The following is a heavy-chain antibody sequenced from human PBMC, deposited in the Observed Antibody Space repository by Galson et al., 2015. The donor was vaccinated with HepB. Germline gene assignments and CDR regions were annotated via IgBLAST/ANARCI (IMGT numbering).Heavy chain of an antibody. CDR1: GFTFGDYT. J-gene: IGHJ3*02. D-gene: IGHD4-23*01. CDR3: ARDYDYGGNPGTFDI. Sequence: SLRLSCAGSGFTFGDYTMNWFRQAPGEGLEWVGFIRSTPYGGTTEYAASVKGRFTISRDDSKSIAFLQMTSLKTEGIAVYYCARDYDYGGNPGTFDIWGQGTMVTVSS. CDR2: IRSTPYGGTT. V-gene: IGHV3-49*03.